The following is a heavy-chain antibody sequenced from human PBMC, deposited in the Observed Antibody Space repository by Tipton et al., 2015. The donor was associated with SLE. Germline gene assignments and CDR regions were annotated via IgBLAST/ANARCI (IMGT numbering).Heavy chain of an antibody. Sequence: SLRLSCTASGFTFGDYAMSWVRQAPGKGLEWVDFIRSKAYGGTTEYAASVKGRFTISRDDSKSIAYLQMNSLKTEDTAVYYCTRGDCSGGSCYSNFDYWGQGTLVTVSS. CDR3: TRGDCSGGSCYSNFDY. V-gene: IGHV3-49*04. D-gene: IGHD2-15*01. J-gene: IGHJ4*02. CDR1: GFTFGDYA. CDR2: IRSKAYGGTT.